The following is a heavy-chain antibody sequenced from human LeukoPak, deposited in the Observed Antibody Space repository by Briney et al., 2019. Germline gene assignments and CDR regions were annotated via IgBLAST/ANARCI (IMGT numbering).Heavy chain of an antibody. D-gene: IGHD6-13*01. CDR3: AKDAAGPEY. Sequence: GGSLRLFCAASGFTFSSYAMNWVRQAPGKGLFWVSGISAGGGSTYYADSVKGRFTISRDNSRNTLYLQMNSLSAEDTAVYYCAKDAAGPEYWGQGTLVTVSS. CDR1: GFTFSSYA. V-gene: IGHV3-23*01. J-gene: IGHJ4*02. CDR2: ISAGGGST.